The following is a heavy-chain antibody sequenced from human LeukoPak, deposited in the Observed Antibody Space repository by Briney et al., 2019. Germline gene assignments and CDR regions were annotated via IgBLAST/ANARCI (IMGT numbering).Heavy chain of an antibody. V-gene: IGHV1-8*02. Sequence: ASVKVSCKASGGTFSSYAISWVRQATGQGLEWMGWMNPNSGNTGYAQKFQGRVTMTRNTSISTAYMELSSLRSEDTAVYYCARGVYCSGGSCPNWFDPWGQGTLVTVSS. CDR3: ARGVYCSGGSCPNWFDP. D-gene: IGHD2-15*01. J-gene: IGHJ5*02. CDR1: GGTFSSYA. CDR2: MNPNSGNT.